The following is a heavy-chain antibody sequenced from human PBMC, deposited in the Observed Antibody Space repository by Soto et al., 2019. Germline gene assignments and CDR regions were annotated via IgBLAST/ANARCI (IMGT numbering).Heavy chain of an antibody. CDR3: AKNQERELPRVIDF. CDR1: GLTFSNYA. Sequence: GGSLRLSCATSGLTFSNYAMSWVRQAPGGGLEWVSSMSGSSSTTYYADSVRGRFTISRDRSKNTLYLQMSSLRAEDTALYYCAKNQERELPRVIDFWGQGTLVTGSS. V-gene: IGHV3-23*01. CDR2: MSGSSSTT. D-gene: IGHD1-7*01. J-gene: IGHJ4*02.